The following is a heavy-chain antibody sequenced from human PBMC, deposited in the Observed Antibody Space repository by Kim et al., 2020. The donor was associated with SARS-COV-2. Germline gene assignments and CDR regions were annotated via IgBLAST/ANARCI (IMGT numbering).Heavy chain of an antibody. J-gene: IGHJ4*02. CDR2: INTKTGKP. V-gene: IGHV7-4-1*02. D-gene: IGHD3-10*01. Sequence: ASVKVSCKTSGYPFTRSALHWVRQAPGQGLELMGWINTKTGKPTYAQGFSGRFVFSLDTSVSTAYLQISGLKAEDTAVYFCAKDSGRDYYFDYWGQGTLV. CDR1: GYPFTRSA. CDR3: AKDSGRDYYFDY.